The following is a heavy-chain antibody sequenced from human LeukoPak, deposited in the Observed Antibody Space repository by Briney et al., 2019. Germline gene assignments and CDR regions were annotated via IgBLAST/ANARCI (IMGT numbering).Heavy chain of an antibody. V-gene: IGHV1-2*02. J-gene: IGHJ4*02. D-gene: IGHD6-19*01. CDR3: ARGSSAWYLDY. CDR2: INPNSGGT. Sequence: VSVKVSCKASGYTFTGYYMHWMRQAPGQGLEWMGWINPNSGGTNYAQKFQGRVTMTRDTSISTAYLELSRLRSDDTAVYFCARGSSAWYLDYWGQGTLVTVSS. CDR1: GYTFTGYY.